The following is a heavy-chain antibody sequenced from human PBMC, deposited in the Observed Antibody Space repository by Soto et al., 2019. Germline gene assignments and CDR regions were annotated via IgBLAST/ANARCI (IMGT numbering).Heavy chain of an antibody. J-gene: IGHJ5*02. Sequence: GGSLRLSCAAPGFTFNSYAMNWVRQAPGKGLEWVSTISESGGTTYYADSVKGRFTISRDSSKSTLYLQTNSLRAEDTAVFYCAKGGGILGPWGQGTLVTVSS. CDR1: GFTFNSYA. V-gene: IGHV3-23*01. D-gene: IGHD3-16*01. CDR2: ISESGGTT. CDR3: AKGGGILGP.